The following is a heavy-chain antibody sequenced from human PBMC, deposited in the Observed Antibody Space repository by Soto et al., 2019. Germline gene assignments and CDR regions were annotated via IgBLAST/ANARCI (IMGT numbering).Heavy chain of an antibody. CDR3: AKSPLGYCSGGSCYPPPYFDY. V-gene: IGHV3-23*01. Sequence: EVQLLDSGGGLVQPGGSLRLSCAASGFTFSNYAMSWVRQAPGKGLEWVSGVGGSGDSTYDADSVKGRFPISRDNYKDTLYLQMNSLRAEDTAVYYCAKSPLGYCSGGSCYPPPYFDYWGQGTLVTVSS. D-gene: IGHD2-15*01. J-gene: IGHJ4*02. CDR1: GFTFSNYA. CDR2: VGGSGDST.